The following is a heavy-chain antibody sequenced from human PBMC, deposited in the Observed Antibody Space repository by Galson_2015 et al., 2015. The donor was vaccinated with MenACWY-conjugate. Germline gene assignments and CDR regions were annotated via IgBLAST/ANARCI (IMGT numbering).Heavy chain of an antibody. Sequence: SLRLSCAASGFTVSSSYMTWVRQAPGKGLEWVAVIYVAGNTSYAEAAKGRCSITRGDYKNDLELQTRSLRGEDTAVYYCARALAKNMVFGLVIPGYYYMDVWGKGTTVTVSS. CDR3: ARALAKNMVFGLVIPGYYYMDV. CDR1: GFTVSSSY. CDR2: IYVAGNT. V-gene: IGHV3-53*01. J-gene: IGHJ6*03. D-gene: IGHD3/OR15-3a*01.